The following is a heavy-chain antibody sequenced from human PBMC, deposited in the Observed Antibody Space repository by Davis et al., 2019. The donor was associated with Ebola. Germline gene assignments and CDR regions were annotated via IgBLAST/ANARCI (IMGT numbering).Heavy chain of an antibody. D-gene: IGHD1-26*01. CDR1: GFTFSSYA. J-gene: IGHJ4*02. V-gene: IGHV3-30*04. Sequence: PGGSLRLSCAASGFTFSSYAMHWVRQAPGKGLEWVAVISYDGSNKYYADSVKGRFTISRDNSKNTLYLQMNSPRAEDTAVYYCARDLQGRFDYWGQGTLVTVSS. CDR2: ISYDGSNK. CDR3: ARDLQGRFDY.